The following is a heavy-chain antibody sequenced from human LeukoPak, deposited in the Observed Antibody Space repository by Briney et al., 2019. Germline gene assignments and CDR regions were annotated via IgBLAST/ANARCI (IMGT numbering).Heavy chain of an antibody. Sequence: SETLSLTCTVSGYSLTSGYYWGWIRQPPGKGLEWIASIFHSGSTFYNPSVKSRVTISVDTSKNQFSLTLRSVTAADTAVYYCARETEKRQYWGQGTMATVSS. J-gene: IGHJ3*01. CDR2: IFHSGST. CDR1: GYSLTSGYY. CDR3: ARETEKRQY. D-gene: IGHD6-25*01. V-gene: IGHV4-38-2*02.